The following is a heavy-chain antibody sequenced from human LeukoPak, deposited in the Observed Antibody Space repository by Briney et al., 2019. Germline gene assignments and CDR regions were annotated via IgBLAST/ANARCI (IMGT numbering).Heavy chain of an antibody. J-gene: IGHJ4*02. Sequence: GGSLRLSCAASGFTFSSYNTNWVRQAPGKGLEWGSSISSSSSYIYYADSLKGRFTISRDNAKNSLYLQMNSLRAEDTAVYYCARDDGDYLYYFDYWGQGTLVTVSS. CDR2: ISSSSSYI. CDR3: ARDDGDYLYYFDY. V-gene: IGHV3-21*01. CDR1: GFTFSSYN. D-gene: IGHD4-17*01.